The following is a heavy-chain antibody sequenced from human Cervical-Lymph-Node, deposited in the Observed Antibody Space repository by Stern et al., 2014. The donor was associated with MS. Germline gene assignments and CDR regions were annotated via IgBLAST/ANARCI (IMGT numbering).Heavy chain of an antibody. V-gene: IGHV1-3*01. CDR3: TRAYYGSQFAY. D-gene: IGHD3-22*01. CDR1: GYTFTSFA. J-gene: IGHJ4*02. Sequence: QVQLVQSGAEVKKPGASVKVSCKASGYTFTSFALHWVRQDPGQRLEWMGWIIVGNGNTKYSQNFQGRVTITRDTSANTVYLELTSLTSEDTSVYYCTRAYYGSQFAYWGQGTLVTVSA. CDR2: IIVGNGNT.